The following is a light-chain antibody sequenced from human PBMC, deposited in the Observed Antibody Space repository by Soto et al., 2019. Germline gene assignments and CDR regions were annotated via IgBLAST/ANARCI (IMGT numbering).Light chain of an antibody. CDR3: AAWDDSLNGVV. J-gene: IGLJ2*01. CDR1: SSNIGSHT. CDR2: SNT. V-gene: IGLV1-44*01. Sequence: QPLLTQPPSASGTPGQTIAISCSGGSSNIGSHTVNWYQQLPGTAPRLLIYSNTQRPSGVPDRFSGSKSGTSASLAISGLQSEYEGDYYCAAWDDSLNGVVFGGGTKVTVL.